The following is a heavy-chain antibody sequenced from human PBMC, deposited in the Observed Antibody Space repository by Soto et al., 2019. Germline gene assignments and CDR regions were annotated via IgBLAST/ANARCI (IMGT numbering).Heavy chain of an antibody. CDR2: IYYSGST. J-gene: IGHJ6*02. CDR3: ARVQIAAAGYGMAV. V-gene: IGHV4-59*01. Sequence: QVQLQESGPGLVKPSETLSLTCTVSGGSISSYYWSWIRQPPGKGLEWIGYIYYSGSTNYNPSLKSRVTISVDTSKNQFSLKLSSVTAADTAVYYCARVQIAAAGYGMAVWGQGTTVTVSS. D-gene: IGHD6-13*01. CDR1: GGSISSYY.